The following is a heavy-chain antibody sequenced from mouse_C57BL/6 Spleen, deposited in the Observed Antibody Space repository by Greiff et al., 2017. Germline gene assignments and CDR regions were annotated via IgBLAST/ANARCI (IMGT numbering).Heavy chain of an antibody. CDR1: GYTFTSYW. CDR2: INPSNGGT. Sequence: QVQLQQSGAELVKPGASVKLSCKASGYTFTSYWMYWVKQRPGQGLEWIGYINPSNGGTNYNEKFKGKATLTVDKSSSTAYMQLSSLTSEDSAVYYCARPTIVTAYDEGVAYWGQGTLVTVSA. CDR3: ARPTIVTAYDEGVAY. D-gene: IGHD2-5*01. V-gene: IGHV1-53*01. J-gene: IGHJ3*01.